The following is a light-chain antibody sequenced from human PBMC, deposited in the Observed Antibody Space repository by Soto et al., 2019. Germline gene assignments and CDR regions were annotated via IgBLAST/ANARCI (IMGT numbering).Light chain of an antibody. J-gene: IGLJ1*01. Sequence: QSALAQLASVSDSPGQSISISCTRTSSDVGGSNFVSWYQQHPGKPPKLIIYDVANRPSRVSNRFSGSKSGSTASLIISRLQTEDEADYYCVSYTSSTTYVFGTGTKVTVL. CDR3: VSYTSSTTYV. CDR2: DVA. V-gene: IGLV2-14*03. CDR1: SSDVGGSNF.